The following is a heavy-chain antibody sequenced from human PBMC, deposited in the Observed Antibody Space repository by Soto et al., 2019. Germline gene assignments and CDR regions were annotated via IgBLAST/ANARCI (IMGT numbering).Heavy chain of an antibody. J-gene: IGHJ6*03. V-gene: IGHV3-33*01. CDR2: IWYDGSNK. D-gene: IGHD2-2*01. Sequence: GGSLRLSCAASGFTFSSYGMHWVRQAPGKGLEWVAVIWYDGSNKYYADSVKGRFTISRGNSKNTLYLQMNSLRAEDTAVYYCARAPEVVPAARGPYYYYYYMDVWGKGTTVTVSS. CDR3: ARAPEVVPAARGPYYYYYYMDV. CDR1: GFTFSSYG.